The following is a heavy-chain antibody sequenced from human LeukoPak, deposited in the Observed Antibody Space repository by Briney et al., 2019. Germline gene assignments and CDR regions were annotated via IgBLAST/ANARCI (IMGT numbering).Heavy chain of an antibody. CDR1: GLTFSSYG. J-gene: IGHJ4*02. CDR2: IWYDGSNK. CDR3: ARVGKRRADSSGYYAYYFDY. V-gene: IGHV3-33*01. Sequence: PGGSLRLSCAASGLTFSSYGMHWVRQAPGKGLEWVAVIWYDGSNKYCADSVKGRFTISRDNSKNTLYLQMNSLRAEDTAVYYCARVGKRRADSSGYYAYYFDYWGQGTLVTVSS. D-gene: IGHD3-22*01.